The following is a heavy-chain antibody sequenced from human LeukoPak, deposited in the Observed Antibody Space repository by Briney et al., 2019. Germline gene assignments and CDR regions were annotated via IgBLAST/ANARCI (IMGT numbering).Heavy chain of an antibody. J-gene: IGHJ5*02. V-gene: IGHV4-30-4*01. D-gene: IGHD3-22*01. CDR1: GVSISSGDYY. CDR2: IYYSGST. Sequence: PSQTLSLTCTVSGVSISSGDYYWSWIRQPPGKGLEWIGYIYYSGSTYYNPSLKSRVTISVDTSENQLSLKLSSVTAADTAVYYCARPYYYDSRIDPWGQGTLVTVSS. CDR3: ARPYYYDSRIDP.